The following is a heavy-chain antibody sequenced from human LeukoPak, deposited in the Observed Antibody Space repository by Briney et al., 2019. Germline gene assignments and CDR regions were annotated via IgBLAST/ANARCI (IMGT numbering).Heavy chain of an antibody. J-gene: IGHJ4*02. CDR3: ARSYYYDSSGYYFDY. V-gene: IGHV4-39*07. CDR1: GGSISSSSYY. CDR2: IYYSGSI. D-gene: IGHD3-22*01. Sequence: PSETLSLTCTVSGGSISSSSYYWGWIRQPPGKGLEWIGSIYYSGSIYYNPSLKSRVTISVDTSKNQFSLKLSSVTAADTAVYYCARSYYYDSSGYYFDYWGQGTLVTVSS.